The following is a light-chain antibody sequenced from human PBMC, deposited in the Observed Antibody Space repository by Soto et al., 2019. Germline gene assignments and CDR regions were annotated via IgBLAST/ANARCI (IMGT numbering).Light chain of an antibody. CDR3: SSDTSSSTHV. CDR2: DDS. CDR1: SSDVGAYTF. V-gene: IGLV2-14*03. Sequence: QSALTQPASVSGSPGQTITISCTGTSSDVGAYTFVSWYQQHPDKVPKLMIFDDSRRPSGVSDRFSGSKSGNTASLTISGLQPEDEADYYCSSDTSSSTHVFGRGTKLTVL. J-gene: IGLJ1*01.